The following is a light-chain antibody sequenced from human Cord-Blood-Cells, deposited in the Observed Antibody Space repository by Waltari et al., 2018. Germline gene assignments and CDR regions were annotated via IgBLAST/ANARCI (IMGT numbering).Light chain of an antibody. J-gene: IGLJ2*01. CDR1: SSDVGGYNY. V-gene: IGLV2-14*01. CDR3: SSYTSSRGVV. Sequence: QSALTQPASVSGSPGQSITISCTGTSSDVGGYNYVSWYQQHPGKAPKLMIYDVSKRPSGVSNRCSGSKSGNTASLTISVLQAEDEADYYCSSYTSSRGVVFGGGTKLTVL. CDR2: DVS.